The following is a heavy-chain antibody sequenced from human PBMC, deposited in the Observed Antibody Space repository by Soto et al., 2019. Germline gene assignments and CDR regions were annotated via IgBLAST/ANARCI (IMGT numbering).Heavy chain of an antibody. J-gene: IGHJ6*02. CDR1: GFTFSNSW. CDR3: ARDATGPDV. V-gene: IGHV3-74*01. Sequence: GGSLRLSCRGSGFTFSNSWRHWVRHTPGKGLVWVSRINNDGSNAAYADSVKGRFTISRDNAKNTLYMYMNFLRVEDTAVYYCARDATGPDVWGQGTTVTV. CDR2: INNDGSNA.